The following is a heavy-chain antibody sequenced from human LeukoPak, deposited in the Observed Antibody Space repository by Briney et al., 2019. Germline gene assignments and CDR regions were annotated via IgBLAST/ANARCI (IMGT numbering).Heavy chain of an antibody. V-gene: IGHV3-23*01. CDR1: GFTFSSYA. J-gene: IGHJ4*02. Sequence: GGSLILSCAASGFTFSSYAMHWVRQAPGKGLEWVSAISGSGGSTYYADSVKGRFTFSRDNSKNTLYLQMNSLRAEDTAVYYCAKKGPKGHYFDYWGQGTLVTVSS. CDR3: AKKGPKGHYFDY. CDR2: ISGSGGST.